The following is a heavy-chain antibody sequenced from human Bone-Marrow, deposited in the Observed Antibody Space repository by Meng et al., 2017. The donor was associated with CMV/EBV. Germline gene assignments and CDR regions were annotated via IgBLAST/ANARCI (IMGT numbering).Heavy chain of an antibody. J-gene: IGHJ4*02. Sequence: GGSLRLSCAASGFTFSTYSIHWVRQVPGKGLVWVSHVKYDGSTTNYADSVKGRFTISRDNAKNTVYLQMNSLRAEDTAVYYCAGDKWELFFEYWGQGALVTVSS. CDR2: VKYDGSTT. CDR3: AGDKWELFFEY. V-gene: IGHV3-74*01. CDR1: GFTFSTYS. D-gene: IGHD1-26*01.